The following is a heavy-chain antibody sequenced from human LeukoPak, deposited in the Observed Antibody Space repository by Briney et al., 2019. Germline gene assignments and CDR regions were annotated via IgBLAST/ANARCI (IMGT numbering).Heavy chain of an antibody. V-gene: IGHV3-23*01. Sequence: GGSLRLSCAVSGTTLSNYGMTWVRQAPGKGLEWVAGLSGSGGSTNYADSVKGRFTISRDNAKNTLYLQMNSLRAEDTAVYFCAKRGVVIRVILVGFHKEAYYFDSWGQGVLVTVSS. CDR3: AKRGVVIRVILVGFHKEAYYFDS. CDR2: LSGSGGST. D-gene: IGHD3-22*01. J-gene: IGHJ4*02. CDR1: GTTLSNYG.